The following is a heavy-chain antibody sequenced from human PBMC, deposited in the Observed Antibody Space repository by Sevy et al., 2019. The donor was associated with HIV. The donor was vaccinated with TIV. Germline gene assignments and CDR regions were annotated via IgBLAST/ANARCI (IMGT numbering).Heavy chain of an antibody. CDR1: GYTFTGYY. D-gene: IGHD6-13*01. V-gene: IGHV1-2*02. CDR2: INPNSGGT. J-gene: IGHJ6*02. Sequence: ASVKVSCKASGYTFTGYYMHWVRQAPGQGLEWMGWINPNSGGTNYAQKFQGRVTMTRDTSISTAYMELSRLRSDDTAGYYCARDQYSSSPKAGGMDVWGQGTTVTVSS. CDR3: ARDQYSSSPKAGGMDV.